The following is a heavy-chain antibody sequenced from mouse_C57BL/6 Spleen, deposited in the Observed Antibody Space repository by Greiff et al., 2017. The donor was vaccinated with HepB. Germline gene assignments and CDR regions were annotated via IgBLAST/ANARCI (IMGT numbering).Heavy chain of an antibody. D-gene: IGHD2-5*01. CDR1: GYTFTSYW. V-gene: IGHV1-52*01. CDR3: ARRDYSNSFAY. Sequence: VQLQQPGAELVRPGSSVKLSCKASGYTFTSYWMHWVKQRPIQGLEWIGNIDPSDSETHYNQKFKDKATLTVDKSSSTAYMQLSSLTSEDSAVYYCARRDYSNSFAYWGQGTLVTVSA. J-gene: IGHJ3*01. CDR2: IDPSDSET.